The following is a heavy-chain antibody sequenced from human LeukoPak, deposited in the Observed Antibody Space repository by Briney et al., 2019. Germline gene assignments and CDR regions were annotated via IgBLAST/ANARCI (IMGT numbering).Heavy chain of an antibody. CDR3: ARGPWVY. J-gene: IGHJ4*02. V-gene: IGHV7-4-1*02. Sequence: ASVKVSCKASGYTFTNYDINWVRQAPGQGLEWMGWINTNTGSPTYVQGFTGRFVFSLDTSVSTAYLQINSLKADDTAVYYCARGPWVYWGQGTLVTVSS. CDR1: GYTFTNYD. CDR2: INTNTGSP.